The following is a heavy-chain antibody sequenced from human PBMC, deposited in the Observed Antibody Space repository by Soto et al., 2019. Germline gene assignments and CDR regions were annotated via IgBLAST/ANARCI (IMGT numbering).Heavy chain of an antibody. CDR3: ARLIRYYDFWSGTYYPNWFDP. CDR1: GGSISSSNW. CDR2: IYHSGST. V-gene: IGHV4-4*02. D-gene: IGHD3-3*01. Sequence: SETLSLTCAVSGGSISSSNWCSWVRQPPGKGLEWIGEIYHSGSTYYNPSLKSRVTISVDTSKNQFSLKLSSVTAADTAVYYCARLIRYYDFWSGTYYPNWFDPWGQGTLVTVSS. J-gene: IGHJ5*02.